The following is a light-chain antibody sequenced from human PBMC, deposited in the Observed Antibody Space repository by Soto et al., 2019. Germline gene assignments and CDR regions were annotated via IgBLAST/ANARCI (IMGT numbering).Light chain of an antibody. CDR2: GAS. V-gene: IGKV1-12*01. CDR3: QQANSFPLT. J-gene: IGKJ5*01. CDR1: QSVSSW. Sequence: DIQMTQSPSFVSASVGDRVTISCRASQSVSSWLAWYQQRPGKAPELLIYGASSLQTGVPARFSGSGSGTDFTLTISSLQPEDFAAYYCQQANSFPLTFGQGTRLEIK.